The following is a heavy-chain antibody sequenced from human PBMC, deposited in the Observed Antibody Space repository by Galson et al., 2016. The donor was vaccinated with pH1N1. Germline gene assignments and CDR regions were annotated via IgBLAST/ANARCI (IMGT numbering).Heavy chain of an antibody. V-gene: IGHV4-4*07. J-gene: IGHJ4*02. CDR3: ARLDYTELWFHFDY. CDR1: GGSISSYY. D-gene: IGHD5-18*01. Sequence: SETLSLTCTVSGGSISSYYWSWIRQPAGKGLEWIGHIYTSGSTNYNPSLKSRVTMSVDTSKNQFSLKLGSVTAADTAVYYCARLDYTELWFHFDYWGQGTLVTVSS. CDR2: IYTSGST.